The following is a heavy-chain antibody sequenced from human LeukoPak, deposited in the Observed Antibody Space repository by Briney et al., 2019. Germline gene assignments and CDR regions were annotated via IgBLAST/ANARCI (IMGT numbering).Heavy chain of an antibody. D-gene: IGHD6-19*01. CDR3: ATGGWYLAY. Sequence: PGGSLRLSCAASGFSFGSYWMSWVRQAPGKGLEWVANIKEDGSEKYYLDSVKGRISISRDNAKNSLYLQINSLKVEDRAVYYCATGGWYLAYWGQGTLVTVSS. V-gene: IGHV3-7*01. CDR2: IKEDGSEK. CDR1: GFSFGSYW. J-gene: IGHJ4*02.